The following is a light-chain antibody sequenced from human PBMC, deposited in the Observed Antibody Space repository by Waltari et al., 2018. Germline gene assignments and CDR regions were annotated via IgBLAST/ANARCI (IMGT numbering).Light chain of an antibody. CDR2: NTY. Sequence: QTVVTQEPSLTVSPGGTVTLTCASSTGAVTSGYYPNWFQQKPGQAPRALVYNTYNTHSWTPARCSGCRLGGKAALTLSGVQPEDEAEYYCLLYYGGTWVFGGGTKLTVL. J-gene: IGLJ3*02. V-gene: IGLV7-43*01. CDR3: LLYYGGTWV. CDR1: TGAVTSGYY.